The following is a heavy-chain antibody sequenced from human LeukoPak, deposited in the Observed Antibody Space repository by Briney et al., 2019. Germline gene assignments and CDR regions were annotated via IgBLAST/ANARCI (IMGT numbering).Heavy chain of an antibody. CDR3: ARYPQTFWSGYYTWDY. Sequence: GSSVKVSCKASGGTFSSYAISWVRQAPGQGLEWMGWINTNTGNPTYAQGFTGRFVYSLDTSVSTAYLQISSLKAEDTAVYYCARYPQTFWSGYYTWDYWGQGTLVTVSS. D-gene: IGHD3-3*01. CDR1: GGTFSSYA. CDR2: INTNTGNP. V-gene: IGHV7-4-1*02. J-gene: IGHJ4*02.